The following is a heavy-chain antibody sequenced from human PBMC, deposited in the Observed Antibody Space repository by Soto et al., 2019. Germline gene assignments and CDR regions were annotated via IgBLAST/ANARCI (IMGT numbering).Heavy chain of an antibody. V-gene: IGHV3-33*01. CDR3: ARDQYGDYVANFEY. CDR2: IWYDGSNK. Sequence: QVQLVESGGGVVQPGRSLRLSCAASGFTFSSYGMHWVRQAPGKGLEWVAVIWYDGSNKYYADSVKGRFTVSRDNSKNTLYLLMNRLRAEDTAVYYCARDQYGDYVANFEYWVQGTLVTVSS. CDR1: GFTFSSYG. J-gene: IGHJ4*02. D-gene: IGHD4-17*01.